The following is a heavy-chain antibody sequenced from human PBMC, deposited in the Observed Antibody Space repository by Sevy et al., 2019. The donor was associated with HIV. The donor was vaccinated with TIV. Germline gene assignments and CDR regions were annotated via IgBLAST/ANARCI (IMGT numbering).Heavy chain of an antibody. V-gene: IGHV3-21*01. Sequence: GGSLRLSCAASGFTFSSYSMNWVRQAPGKGLEWVSSISSSSSYIYYADSVKGRFTISRDNAKNSLYLQMSSLRAEDTAVYYCAALNVDTSAFDIWGQGTMVTVSS. D-gene: IGHD5-18*01. CDR3: AALNVDTSAFDI. CDR2: ISSSSSYI. J-gene: IGHJ3*02. CDR1: GFTFSSYS.